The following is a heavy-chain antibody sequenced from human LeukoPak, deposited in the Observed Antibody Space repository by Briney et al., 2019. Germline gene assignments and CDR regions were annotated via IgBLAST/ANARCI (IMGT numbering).Heavy chain of an antibody. CDR3: ARGRLDYRVNNYYYMDV. J-gene: IGHJ6*03. Sequence: PSETLSLRCAVYGGSSSGNYWSWICQSPGKGLEWIGEVYQSGGTSYNPSLNSRVTISIDTSKNEFSLNLSSVTAADTAVYYCARGRLDYRVNNYYYMDVWGKGTTVTVSS. D-gene: IGHD4-23*01. CDR2: VYQSGGT. V-gene: IGHV4-34*01. CDR1: GGSSSGNY.